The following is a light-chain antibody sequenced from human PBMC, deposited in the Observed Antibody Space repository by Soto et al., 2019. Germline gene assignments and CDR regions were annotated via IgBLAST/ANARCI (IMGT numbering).Light chain of an antibody. Sequence: QPVLTQPPAVSGAPGQRVTIACTGSSSNIGAFYDVHWYQHLPGAAPKLLIYANNKRPSEVPDRFSGSKSGTSASLTITGLQAEDEADYFCQSYDNSLSGSIFGGGTQLTVL. CDR2: ANN. CDR3: QSYDNSLSGSI. CDR1: SSNIGAFYD. J-gene: IGLJ2*01. V-gene: IGLV1-40*01.